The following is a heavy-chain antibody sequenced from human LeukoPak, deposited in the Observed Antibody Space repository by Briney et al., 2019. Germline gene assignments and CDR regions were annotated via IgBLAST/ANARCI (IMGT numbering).Heavy chain of an antibody. V-gene: IGHV4-30-4*01. D-gene: IGHD5-18*01. Sequence: PSETLSLTCTVSGGSISSGDYYWSWIRQPPGKGLEWIGYIYYSGSTYYNPSLKSRVTISVDTSKNQFSLKPSSVTAADTAAYYCARGDTAMVTRYFDYWGQGTLVTVSS. CDR1: GGSISSGDYY. J-gene: IGHJ4*02. CDR2: IYYSGST. CDR3: ARGDTAMVTRYFDY.